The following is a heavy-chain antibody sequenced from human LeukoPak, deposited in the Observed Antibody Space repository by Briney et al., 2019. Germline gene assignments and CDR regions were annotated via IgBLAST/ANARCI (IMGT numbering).Heavy chain of an antibody. J-gene: IGHJ3*02. D-gene: IGHD5-24*01. V-gene: IGHV1-46*01. CDR2: INPSGGST. Sequence: ASVKVSCKASGYTFTSYYMHWLRQAPGQGLEWMGIINPSGGSTSYAQKFQGRVTMTRDTSTSTVYMELSSLRPEDTAVYYCVPTKLQTDAFDIWGQGTMVTVSS. CDR3: VPTKLQTDAFDI. CDR1: GYTFTSYY.